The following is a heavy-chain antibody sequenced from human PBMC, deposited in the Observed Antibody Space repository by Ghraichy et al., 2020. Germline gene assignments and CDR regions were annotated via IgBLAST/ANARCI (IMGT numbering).Heavy chain of an antibody. CDR2: LGAVGGST. D-gene: IGHD3-10*01. CDR3: AKEGVCLGEGGFDF. CDR1: EFTFDGYV. Sequence: GGSLRLSCAVSEFTFDGYVMSWVRQAPGKGLEWVSALGAVGGSTFYADSVKGRFTISRDKSKRTMYLQMNSLRADDTAVYYCAKEGVCLGEGGFDFWGQGTKVTVSS. J-gene: IGHJ3*01. V-gene: IGHV3-23*01.